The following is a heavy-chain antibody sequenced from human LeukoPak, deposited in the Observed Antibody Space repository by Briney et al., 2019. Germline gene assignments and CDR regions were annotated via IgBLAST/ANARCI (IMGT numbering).Heavy chain of an antibody. CDR3: VKDYIVSIWCSDL. CDR2: ISGAGDNT. D-gene: IGHD2-15*01. CDR1: GFIFRNYA. V-gene: IGHV3-23*01. Sequence: GGSLRLSCTASGFIFRNYAMSWVRQAPGKGLEWVSTISGAGDNTNNADSVTGRFTISTDNSKNTLYLQMNSLRAEDTAVYYCVKDYIVSIWCSDLWGRGTLVTVSS. J-gene: IGHJ2*01.